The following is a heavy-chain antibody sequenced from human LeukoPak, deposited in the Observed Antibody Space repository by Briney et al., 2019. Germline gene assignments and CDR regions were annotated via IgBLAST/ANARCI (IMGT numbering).Heavy chain of an antibody. D-gene: IGHD3-3*01. CDR3: ARGSQVDDFWSGYRAPLDY. CDR2: IYYSGNT. J-gene: IGHJ4*02. Sequence: SETLSLTCTVSGGSISSTNYYWGWIRQPPGKGLEWIGSIYYSGNTYYNPSLKSRVTISVDTSKNQFSLKLRSVTAADTAVYYCARGSQVDDFWSGYRAPLDYWGQGTLVTVSS. V-gene: IGHV4-39*01. CDR1: GGSISSTNYY.